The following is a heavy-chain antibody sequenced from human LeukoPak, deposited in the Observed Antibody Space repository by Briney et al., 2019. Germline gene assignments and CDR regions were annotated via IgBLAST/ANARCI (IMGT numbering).Heavy chain of an antibody. V-gene: IGHV3-11*04. CDR1: GFTFSDYY. CDR3: ARTARSYSWYLSY. J-gene: IGHJ4*02. D-gene: IGHD1-26*01. Sequence: GGSLRLSCAASGFTFSDYYMSWIRQAPGKGLEWVSYISSSGSTIYYADSVKGRFTISRDNAKNSLYLQMNSLRAEDTAVYYCARTARSYSWYLSYWGQGTLVTVSS. CDR2: ISSSGSTI.